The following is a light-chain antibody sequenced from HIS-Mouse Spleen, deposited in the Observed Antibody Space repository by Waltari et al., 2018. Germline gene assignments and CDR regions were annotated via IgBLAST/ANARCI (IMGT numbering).Light chain of an antibody. V-gene: IGLV3-10*01. CDR2: EDS. Sequence: SYELTQPPSVSVSPGQTARITCSGGALPKKYADWYQQKSGQAPVLVIYEDSKRPSGIPERFSGSSSGTMATLTISGAQVEDEADYYCYSTDSSGNHRVFGGGTKLTVL. CDR1: ALPKKY. J-gene: IGLJ2*01. CDR3: YSTDSSGNHRV.